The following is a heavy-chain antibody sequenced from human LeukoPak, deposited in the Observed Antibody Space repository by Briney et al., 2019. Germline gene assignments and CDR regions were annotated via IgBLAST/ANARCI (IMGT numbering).Heavy chain of an antibody. CDR2: IYPGDSDT. V-gene: IGHV5-51*01. J-gene: IGHJ6*02. D-gene: IGHD2-8*01. Sequence: GESLKISCQGSGFPFTSYWIAWVRQMPGKGLEWMGVIYPGDSDTRYSPSFQGQVTISADKFISTAYLQWSSLKASDTATYYCMRDGVPHWPNGCNYYYGMDVWGQGTTVTVSS. CDR3: MRDGVPHWPNGCNYYYGMDV. CDR1: GFPFTSYW.